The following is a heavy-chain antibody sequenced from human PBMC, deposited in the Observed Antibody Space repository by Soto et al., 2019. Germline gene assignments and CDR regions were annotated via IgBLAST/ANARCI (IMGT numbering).Heavy chain of an antibody. Sequence: QPGGSLRLSCAASGFTFSSYSMNWVRQAPGKGLEWVSYISSSSSTICYADSVKGRFTISRDNAKNSLYLQMNSLRDEDTAVYYCAREDDFWSGFTFDYWGQGTLVTVSS. CDR2: ISSSSSTI. D-gene: IGHD3-3*01. CDR1: GFTFSSYS. V-gene: IGHV3-48*02. J-gene: IGHJ4*02. CDR3: AREDDFWSGFTFDY.